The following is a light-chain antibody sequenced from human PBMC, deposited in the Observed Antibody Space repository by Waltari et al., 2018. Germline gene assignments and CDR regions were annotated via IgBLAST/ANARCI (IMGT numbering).Light chain of an antibody. Sequence: EIVLTQSPATLSLSPGERATLPCRASQSIGKYLIWYQQQPGQAPRLLIYASSIRATGIPDRFSGRGSGTDFSLTISSLEPEDFAVYYCQKNEALPATFGQGTKVEIK. V-gene: IGKV3-20*01. CDR1: QSIGKY. J-gene: IGKJ1*01. CDR3: QKNEALPAT. CDR2: ASS.